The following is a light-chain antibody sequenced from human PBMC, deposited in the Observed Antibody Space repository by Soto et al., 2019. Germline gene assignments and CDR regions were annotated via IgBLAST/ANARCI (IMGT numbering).Light chain of an antibody. V-gene: IGKV1-39*01. CDR2: VAS. Sequence: DIQMTQSPSSLSASVGDSVTITCRASQSINIYLSWYQQKPGKAPKLLINVASTLQGGVPSRFSGSGSGTDFTLAISSLQPEDSATYYCHKSFSTPQTFGGGTKVDIK. J-gene: IGKJ4*01. CDR3: HKSFSTPQT. CDR1: QSINIY.